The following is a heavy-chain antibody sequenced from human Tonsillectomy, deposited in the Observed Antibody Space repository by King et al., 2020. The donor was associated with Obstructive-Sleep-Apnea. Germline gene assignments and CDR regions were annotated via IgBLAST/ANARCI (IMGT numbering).Heavy chain of an antibody. CDR1: GGSISTTVYF. J-gene: IGHJ4*02. Sequence: QVQLQESGPGLVKPFQTLSLTCTVSGGSISTTVYFWSWIRQSPGKGLEWIGYIDYTKTTYYNPSLKSRLTISSDTSKNQFSLRLNFMTAADTAVYYCARLLPPPSQSGNYYNRALDSWGQGMLVTVSS. V-gene: IGHV4-31*03. CDR3: ARLLPPPSQSGNYYNRALDS. CDR2: IDYTKTT. D-gene: IGHD3-10*01.